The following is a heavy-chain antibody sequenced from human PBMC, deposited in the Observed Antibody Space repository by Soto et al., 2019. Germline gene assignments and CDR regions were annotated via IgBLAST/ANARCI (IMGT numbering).Heavy chain of an antibody. CDR1: GFTFSSYG. CDR3: ARERGGRAVAGLDY. J-gene: IGHJ4*02. D-gene: IGHD6-19*01. Sequence: QVQLVESGGGVVQPGRSLRLSCAASGFTFSSYGMHWVRQAPGKGLEWVAVIWYDGSNKYYADSVKGRFTISRDNSKNTLYLQRNSLRAEDTAVYYCARERGGRAVAGLDYWGQGTLVTVSS. V-gene: IGHV3-33*01. CDR2: IWYDGSNK.